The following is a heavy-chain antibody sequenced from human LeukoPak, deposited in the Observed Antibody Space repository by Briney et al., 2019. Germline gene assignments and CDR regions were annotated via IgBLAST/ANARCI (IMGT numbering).Heavy chain of an antibody. D-gene: IGHD2-8*01. J-gene: IGHJ6*02. V-gene: IGHV1-2*06. CDR1: GYTFTSYY. CDR2: INPNSGGT. CDR3: ARVVFVPNYYYYGMDV. Sequence: GASVKVSCKASGYTFTSYYMHWVRQAPGQGLEWMGRINPNSGGTNYAQKFQGRVTMTRDTSISTAYMELSRLRSDDTAVYYCARVVFVPNYYYYGMDVWGQGTTVTVSS.